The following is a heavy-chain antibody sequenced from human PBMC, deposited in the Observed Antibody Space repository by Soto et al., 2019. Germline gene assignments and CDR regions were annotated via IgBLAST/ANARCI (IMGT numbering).Heavy chain of an antibody. CDR3: ASGLLSTIFGVNRPGDYYGMDV. D-gene: IGHD3-3*01. CDR2: INPSGGST. V-gene: IGHV1-46*01. J-gene: IGHJ6*02. CDR1: GYTFTSYY. Sequence: ASVKVSCKASGYTFTSYYMHWVRQAPGQGLEWMGIINPSGGSTSYAQKFQGRVTMTRDTSTSTVYMELSSLRSEDTAVYYCASGLLSTIFGVNRPGDYYGMDVWGQGTTVTVS.